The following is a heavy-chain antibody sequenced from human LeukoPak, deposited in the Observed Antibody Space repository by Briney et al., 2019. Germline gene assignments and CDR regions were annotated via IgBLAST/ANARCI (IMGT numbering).Heavy chain of an antibody. CDR1: GYTFTYYY. CDR2: INPHSGGT. D-gene: IGHD2-15*01. Sequence: ASVKVSCKASGYTFTYYYMHYVRLAPGQGLEWMGWINPHSGGTKYAQKFQDRVTMTRDTSIITAYMVVSRLRSDDTAVYYCARGYCRGGSSLDCWPRGTLVTVSS. J-gene: IGHJ4*02. CDR3: ARGYCRGGSSLDC. V-gene: IGHV1-2*02.